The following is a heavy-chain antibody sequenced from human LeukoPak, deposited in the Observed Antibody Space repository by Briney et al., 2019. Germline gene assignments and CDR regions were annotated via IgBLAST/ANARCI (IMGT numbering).Heavy chain of an antibody. V-gene: IGHV1-18*01. Sequence: ASVKVSCKASGYTFTSYGISWVRQAPGQGLEWMGWISAYNGNTNYAQKLQGRVTMTTDTSTSTAYMELRSLRSDDTAVYYCARVPSITIFGVVIRVGDAFDIWGQGTMVTVSS. J-gene: IGHJ3*02. CDR3: ARVPSITIFGVVIRVGDAFDI. CDR2: ISAYNGNT. CDR1: GYTFTSYG. D-gene: IGHD3-3*01.